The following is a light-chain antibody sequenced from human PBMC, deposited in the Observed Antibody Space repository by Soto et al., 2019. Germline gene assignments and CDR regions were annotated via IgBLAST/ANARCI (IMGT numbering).Light chain of an antibody. CDR3: GTWDTSLSAGV. V-gene: IGLV1-51*01. J-gene: IGLJ3*02. CDR1: DSNIGAHS. Sequence: QSVLTQPPSVSAAPGQTVTISCSGSDSNIGAHSVSWYQQLPGIAPRLLIYDNYNRPSGIPDRFSGSKSGTSATLGIAGLQSDDEADYYCGTWDTSLSAGVFGGGTKLTVL. CDR2: DNY.